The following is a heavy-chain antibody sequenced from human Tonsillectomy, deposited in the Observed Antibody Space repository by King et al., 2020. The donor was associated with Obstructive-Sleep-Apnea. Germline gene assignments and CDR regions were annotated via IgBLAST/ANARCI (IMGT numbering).Heavy chain of an antibody. CDR3: AQDPYGSGYYPPP. D-gene: IGHD3-10*01. CDR2: IYYSGST. J-gene: IGHJ5*02. V-gene: IGHV4-39*07. CDR1: GGSISSSSYY. Sequence: LQLQESGPGRVKPSETLSLTCTVSGGSISSSSYYWGWIRQPPGKGLEWIGSIYYSGSTYYNPSLKSRVTISVDTSKNQFSLKLSSVTAADTAVYYCAQDPYGSGYYPPPWGQGTLVTVSS.